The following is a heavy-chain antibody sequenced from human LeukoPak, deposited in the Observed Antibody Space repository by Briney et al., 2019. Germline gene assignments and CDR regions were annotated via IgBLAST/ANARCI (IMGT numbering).Heavy chain of an antibody. CDR2: ISYSGST. Sequence: SETLSLTCTVSRGSISSYYWSWIRQPPGKGLEWIGYISYSGSTNYDPSLKSRGTISVDTSKNQFSLKLSSVTAADTAVYYCAREGRTTVTATSYWGQGTLVTVSS. CDR1: RGSISSYY. V-gene: IGHV4-59*12. J-gene: IGHJ4*02. D-gene: IGHD4-17*01. CDR3: AREGRTTVTATSY.